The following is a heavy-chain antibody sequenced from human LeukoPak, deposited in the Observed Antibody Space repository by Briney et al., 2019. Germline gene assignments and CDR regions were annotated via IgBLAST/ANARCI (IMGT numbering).Heavy chain of an antibody. J-gene: IGHJ4*02. CDR1: GFTFSSYA. V-gene: IGHV3-48*04. CDR2: ISSSSSTI. CDR3: ARGRLWFGEFVFDY. D-gene: IGHD3-10*01. Sequence: GGSLRLSCAASGFTFSSYAMNWVRQAPGKGLEWVSYISSSSSTIYYADSVKGRFTISRDNAKNSLYLQMNSLRAEDTAVYYCARGRLWFGEFVFDYWGQGTLVTVSS.